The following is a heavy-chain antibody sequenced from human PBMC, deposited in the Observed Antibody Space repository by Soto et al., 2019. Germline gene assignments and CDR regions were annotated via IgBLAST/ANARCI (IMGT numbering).Heavy chain of an antibody. J-gene: IGHJ4*01. CDR1: GFTFDDYA. Sequence: GGSLRLSCAASGFTFDDYAMHWVRQAPGKGLEWVSGISWNSGSIGYADSVKGRFTISRDNAKNSLYLQMNSLRAEDTALYYCPKESARDSSGPDFDYWGQGTLVTVSS. CDR2: ISWNSGSI. CDR3: PKESARDSSGPDFDY. V-gene: IGHV3-9*01. D-gene: IGHD3-22*01.